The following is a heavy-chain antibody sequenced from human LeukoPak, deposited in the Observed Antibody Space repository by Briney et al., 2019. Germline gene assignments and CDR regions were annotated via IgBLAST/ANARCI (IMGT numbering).Heavy chain of an antibody. CDR2: IYYSGST. J-gene: IGHJ4*02. Sequence: SETLSLTCTVSGGSISSYYWSWIRQHPGKGLEWIGYIYYSGSTYYNPSLKSRVTISVDTSKNQFSLKLSSVTAADTAVYYCARVLEIGDYVDYWGQGTLVTVSS. CDR1: GGSISSYY. CDR3: ARVLEIGDYVDY. D-gene: IGHD4-17*01. V-gene: IGHV4-59*06.